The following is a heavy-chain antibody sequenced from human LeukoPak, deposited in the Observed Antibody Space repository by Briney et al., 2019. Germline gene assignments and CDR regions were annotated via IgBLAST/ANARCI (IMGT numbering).Heavy chain of an antibody. D-gene: IGHD3-22*01. CDR3: STVDGSTGPPFDY. V-gene: IGHV3-15*01. J-gene: IGHJ4*02. CDR1: GFNFFSYS. CDR2: LKSTADGETT. Sequence: GGAPRLSCAAPGFNFFSYSMTRGRPAPGEGLGWGGRLKSTADGETTDYAAPVKGRFTISRDDSKSTLYLQMNSLKTEDTAVYYCSTVDGSTGPPFDYWGQGTLVTVSS.